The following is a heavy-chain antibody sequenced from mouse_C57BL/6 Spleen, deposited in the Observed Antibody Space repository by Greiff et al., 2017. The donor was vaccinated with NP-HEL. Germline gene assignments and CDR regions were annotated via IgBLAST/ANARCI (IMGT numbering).Heavy chain of an antibody. J-gene: IGHJ2*01. CDR1: GYTFTSYW. V-gene: IGHV1-72*01. CDR3: AREGAVVAPDY. D-gene: IGHD1-1*01. CDR2: IDPNSGGT. Sequence: GKMQQSGAELVKPGASVKLSCKASGYTFTSYWMHWVKQRPGRGQEWIGRIDPNSGGTKYNEKFKSKATLTVDKPSSTAYMQLSSLTSEDAAVYYCAREGAVVAPDYWGQGTTLTVSS.